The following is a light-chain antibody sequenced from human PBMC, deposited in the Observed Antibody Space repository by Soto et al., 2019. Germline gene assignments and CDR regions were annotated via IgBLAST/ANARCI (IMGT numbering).Light chain of an antibody. CDR3: QQRSDWPPYT. CDR1: ESVSSY. CDR2: DTS. V-gene: IGKV3-11*01. Sequence: VLTQSPATLSLSLGERAILSCRASESVSSYLAWYQQKPGQAPRLLIYDTSNRATGIPARFSGSGSGTDFTLTISSLEPEDFAVYYCQQRSDWPPYTFGQGTKLEIK. J-gene: IGKJ2*01.